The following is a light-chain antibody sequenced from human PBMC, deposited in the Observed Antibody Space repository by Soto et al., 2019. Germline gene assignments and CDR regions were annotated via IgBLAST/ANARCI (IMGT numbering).Light chain of an antibody. Sequence: EIVMTQSPATLSVSPGERATLSCRASESVSDNLAWYQQKPGQAPRLLIYDTSSRATAIPARFSGSGSGTEFTLTISSLQYEDFAVYYCQQYSKWPTFGQGTRLEIK. J-gene: IGKJ5*01. CDR1: ESVSDN. V-gene: IGKV3-15*01. CDR3: QQYSKWPT. CDR2: DTS.